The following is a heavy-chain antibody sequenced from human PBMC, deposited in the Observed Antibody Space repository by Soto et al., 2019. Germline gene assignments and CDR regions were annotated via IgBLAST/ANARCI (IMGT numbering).Heavy chain of an antibody. CDR3: ARSLSSSSGYFEP. CDR1: GDFIGSGDYY. Sequence: QVHLQESGPGLLKPSQTLSLTFDVSGDFIGSGDYYWTWIRQPPGKGLDYIGYIYKTGKTYYNPSLNSRPFISLETSKSHFFLRLTSVTAADTARYYCARSLSSSSGYFEPWGQGTLVTGSS. V-gene: IGHV4-30-4*01. J-gene: IGHJ5*02. CDR2: IYKTGKT. D-gene: IGHD6-6*01.